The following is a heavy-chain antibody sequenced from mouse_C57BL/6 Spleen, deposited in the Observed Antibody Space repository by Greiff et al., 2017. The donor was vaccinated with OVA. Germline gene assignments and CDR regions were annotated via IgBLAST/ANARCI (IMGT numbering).Heavy chain of an antibody. CDR2: ISYDGSN. J-gene: IGHJ1*03. D-gene: IGHD2-1*01. V-gene: IGHV3-6*01. Sequence: EVKLQESGPGLVKPSQSLSLTCSVTGYSITSGYYWNWIRQFPGNKLEWMGYISYDGSNNYNPSLKNRISITRDTSKNQFFLKLNSVTTEDTATYYCARDLYHWYFDVWGTGTTVTVSS. CDR3: ARDLYHWYFDV. CDR1: GYSITSGYY.